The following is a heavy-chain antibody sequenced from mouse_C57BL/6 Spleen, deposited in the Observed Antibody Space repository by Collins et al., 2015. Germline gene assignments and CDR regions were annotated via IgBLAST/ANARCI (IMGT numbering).Heavy chain of an antibody. V-gene: IGHV7-1*01. Sequence: EVKLVESGGGLVQSGRSLRLSCATSGFTFSDFYMEWVRQAPGKGLEWIAASRNKANDYTTEYSASVKGRFIVSRDTSQSILYLQMNALRAEDTAIYYCARNYYSNYYWYFDVWGTGTTVTVSS. D-gene: IGHD2-5*01. CDR2: SRNKANDYTT. J-gene: IGHJ1*03. CDR3: ARNYYSNYYWYFDV. CDR1: GFTFSDFY.